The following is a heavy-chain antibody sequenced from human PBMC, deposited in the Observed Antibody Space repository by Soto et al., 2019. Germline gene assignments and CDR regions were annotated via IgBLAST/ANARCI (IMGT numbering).Heavy chain of an antibody. Sequence: GGSLRLSCAASGFTFGSYAMSWVGQAPGKGLEWVSAISGSGGSTYYADSVKGRFTISRDNSKNTLYLQMNSLRAQDTAVYYCAKHLMITFGGVIVRNWFDPWGQGTLVTVYS. V-gene: IGHV3-23*01. CDR3: AKHLMITFGGVIVRNWFDP. CDR1: GFTFGSYA. CDR2: ISGSGGST. D-gene: IGHD3-16*02. J-gene: IGHJ5*02.